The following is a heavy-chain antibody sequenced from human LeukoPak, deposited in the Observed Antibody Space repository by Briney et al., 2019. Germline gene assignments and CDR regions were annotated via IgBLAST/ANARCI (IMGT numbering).Heavy chain of an antibody. D-gene: IGHD2-2*02. CDR2: ISYDGSNK. CDR3: ANPLRPIVVVPAAIQSYYYYGMDV. Sequence: PGGSLRLSCAASGFTFSSYSMNWVRQAPGKGLEWVAVISYDGSNKYYADSVKGRFTISRDNSKNTLYLQMNSLRAEDTAVYYCANPLRPIVVVPAAIQSYYYYGMDVWGQGTTVTVSS. CDR1: GFTFSSYS. J-gene: IGHJ6*02. V-gene: IGHV3-30*18.